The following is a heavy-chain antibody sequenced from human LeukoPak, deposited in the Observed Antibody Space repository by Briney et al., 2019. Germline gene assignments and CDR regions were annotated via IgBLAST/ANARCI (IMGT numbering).Heavy chain of an antibody. D-gene: IGHD3-10*01. CDR1: GGSFSGYF. CDR3: ARGQFSYGSGNTWIDP. V-gene: IGHV4-34*01. Sequence: SETLSLTCTVFGGSFSGYFWSWIRQPPGKGLDWIGVIIHSGGTNYNPSLKIRVTISVDTSKNHFSLNLSSVTAADTAVYYCARGQFSYGSGNTWIDPWGQGTLVSVCS. J-gene: IGHJ5*02. CDR2: IIHSGGT.